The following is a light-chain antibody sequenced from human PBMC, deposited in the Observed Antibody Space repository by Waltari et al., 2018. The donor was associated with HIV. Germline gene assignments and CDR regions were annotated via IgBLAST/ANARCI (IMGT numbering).Light chain of an antibody. CDR2: DAS. V-gene: IGKV1-33*01. Sequence: DIQMTQSPSSLSASVGDRVTITCQASQDIIYYLNWYQQKPGRAPKLLIYDASNLETGVPSRFSGSGSGTDFTFTISSLQPEDIATYFCQQYDDLPITFGQGTRLEIK. CDR3: QQYDDLPIT. J-gene: IGKJ5*01. CDR1: QDIIYY.